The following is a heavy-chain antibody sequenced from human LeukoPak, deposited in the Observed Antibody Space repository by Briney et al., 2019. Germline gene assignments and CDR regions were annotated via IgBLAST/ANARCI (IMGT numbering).Heavy chain of an antibody. D-gene: IGHD5-18*01. V-gene: IGHV3-9*01. Sequence: GRSLRLSCAASGFTFDDYAMHWVRQAPGKGLEWVSGISWNSGSIGYADSVKGRFTISRDNAKNSLYLQMNSLRAEDTGLYYCAKDRRGYSYGFFDYWGQGTLVTVSS. J-gene: IGHJ4*02. CDR2: ISWNSGSI. CDR1: GFTFDDYA. CDR3: AKDRRGYSYGFFDY.